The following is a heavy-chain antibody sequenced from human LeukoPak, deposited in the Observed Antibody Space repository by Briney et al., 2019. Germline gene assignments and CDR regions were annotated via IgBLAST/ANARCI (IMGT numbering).Heavy chain of an antibody. V-gene: IGHV1-2*02. CDR1: GYTXTSYY. D-gene: IGHD5-18*01. Sequence: GASVKVSXKASGYTXTSYYMHWVRQAPGQGLEWMGWINPNSGGTNYAQKFQGRVTMTRDTSISTAYMELSRLRSDDTAVYYCAREASGYSYGYMVYWGQGTLVTVSS. J-gene: IGHJ4*02. CDR2: INPNSGGT. CDR3: AREASGYSYGYMVY.